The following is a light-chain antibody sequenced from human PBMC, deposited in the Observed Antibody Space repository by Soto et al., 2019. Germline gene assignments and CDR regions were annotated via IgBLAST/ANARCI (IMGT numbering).Light chain of an antibody. CDR2: GAS. V-gene: IGKV3-15*01. CDR3: QQYNNWPGT. CDR1: QSVSSN. J-gene: IGKJ1*01. Sequence: EIVMTQSPATLSVSPGEKATPSRRASQSVSSNLAWYQQKPGQAPRLLIYGASTRATGIPARFSGSGSGTEFTLTISSLQSEDFAVYYCQQYNNWPGTFGQGTKV.